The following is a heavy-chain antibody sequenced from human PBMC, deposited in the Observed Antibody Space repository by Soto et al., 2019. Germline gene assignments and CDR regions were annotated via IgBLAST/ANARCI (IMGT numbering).Heavy chain of an antibody. J-gene: IGHJ4*02. CDR1: GFTFSSYG. V-gene: IGHV3-33*01. CDR3: ARERRIGLYSGSYSELDYFDY. CDR2: IWYDGSNK. Sequence: QVQLVESGGGVVQPGRSLRLSCAASGFTFSSYGMHWVRQAPGKGLEWVAVIWYDGSNKYYADSVKGRFTISRDNSKNXLXLXXNSLRAEDTAVYYCARERRIGLYSGSYSELDYFDYWGQGTLVTVSS. D-gene: IGHD1-26*01.